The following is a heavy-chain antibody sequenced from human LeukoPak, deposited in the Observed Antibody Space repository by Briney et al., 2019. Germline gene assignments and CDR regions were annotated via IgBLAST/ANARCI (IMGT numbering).Heavy chain of an antibody. CDR1: GFTFSSYG. J-gene: IGHJ3*02. Sequence: GGSLRLSCAASGFTFSSYGMHWVRQAPGKGLEWVAVISYDGSNKYYADSVKGRFTISRDNSKNTLYLQMNSLRAEDTAVYYCASLLTKLNSPVLRFLEWSDAFDIWGQGTMVTVSS. CDR3: ASLLTKLNSPVLRFLEWSDAFDI. D-gene: IGHD3-3*01. CDR2: ISYDGSNK. V-gene: IGHV3-30*03.